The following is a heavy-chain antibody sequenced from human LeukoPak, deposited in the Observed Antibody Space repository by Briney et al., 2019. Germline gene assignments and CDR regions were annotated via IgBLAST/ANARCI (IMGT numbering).Heavy chain of an antibody. Sequence: SETLSLTCTVSGGSISSSNYYWGWIRQPPGKGLEWIGNIYYSGSTYYKPSPKTRVTISVDTSKNQFSLKLTSVTAADTAVYYCARHASVDGNWPRPLDYWGQGSLVTVSS. CDR1: GGSISSSNYY. V-gene: IGHV4-39*01. J-gene: IGHJ4*02. CDR3: ARHASVDGNWPRPLDY. CDR2: IYYSGST. D-gene: IGHD6-19*01.